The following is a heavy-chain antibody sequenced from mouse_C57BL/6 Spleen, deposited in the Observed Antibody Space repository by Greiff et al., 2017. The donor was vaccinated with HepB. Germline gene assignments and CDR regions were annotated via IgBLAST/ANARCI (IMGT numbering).Heavy chain of an antibody. CDR1: GYTFTSYW. J-gene: IGHJ4*01. CDR3: ASANWDLDAMDY. V-gene: IGHV1-64*01. CDR2: IHPNSGST. Sequence: QVQLQQPGAELVKPGASVKLSCKASGYTFTSYWMHWVKQRPGQGLEWIGMIHPNSGSTNYNEKFKSKATLTVDKSSSTAYMQLSSLTSEDSAVYYCASANWDLDAMDYWGQGTSVTVSS. D-gene: IGHD4-1*02.